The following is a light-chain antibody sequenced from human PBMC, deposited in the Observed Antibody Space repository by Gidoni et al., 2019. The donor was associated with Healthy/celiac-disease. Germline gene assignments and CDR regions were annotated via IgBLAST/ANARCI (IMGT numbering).Light chain of an antibody. CDR3: QQYGSSTGT. J-gene: IGKJ2*01. CDR1: QNVSSSY. Sequence: EIVSTQSPGSLSLSPGERATLSCRASQNVSSSYLDWYQQKHGQAPRLLIYGASSRATGIPDRFSGSGSGTDFTLTISRLEPEDFAMYYCQQYGSSTGTFGQGTKLEIK. CDR2: GAS. V-gene: IGKV3-20*01.